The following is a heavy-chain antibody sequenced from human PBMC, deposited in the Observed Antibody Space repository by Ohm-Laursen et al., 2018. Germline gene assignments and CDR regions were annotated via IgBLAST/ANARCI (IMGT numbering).Heavy chain of an antibody. Sequence: PTQTLTLTCTFSGFSLSTSRVGVGWIRQPPGKALEWLALIYWDDDKRYSPSLKSRLTITKDTSKNQVVLTMTNMDPVDTATYYCAHYGYCSSTSCSHGAVFDYWGQGTLVTVSS. V-gene: IGHV2-5*02. CDR1: GFSLSTSRVG. CDR3: AHYGYCSSTSCSHGAVFDY. CDR2: IYWDDDK. D-gene: IGHD2-2*03. J-gene: IGHJ4*02.